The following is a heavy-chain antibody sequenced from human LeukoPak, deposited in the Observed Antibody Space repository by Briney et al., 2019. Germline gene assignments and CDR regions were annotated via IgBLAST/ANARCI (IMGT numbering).Heavy chain of an antibody. J-gene: IGHJ6*02. D-gene: IGHD4-17*01. Sequence: GRSLRPSCAASGFTSTSYAMHWVRQAPGKGLEWVAVISYDGSNKYYADSVKGRFTISRDNSKNTLYLQMNSLRAEDTAVYYCAKDFPRYGDYPYGMDVWGQGTTVTVSS. CDR1: GFTSTSYA. CDR2: ISYDGSNK. V-gene: IGHV3-30*18. CDR3: AKDFPRYGDYPYGMDV.